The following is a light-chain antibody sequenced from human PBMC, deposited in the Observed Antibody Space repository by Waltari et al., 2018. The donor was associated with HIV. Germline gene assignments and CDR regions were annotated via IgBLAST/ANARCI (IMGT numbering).Light chain of an antibody. J-gene: IGLJ1*01. CDR1: SSDVGGYDC. Sequence: QSALTQPPSASGSPGPSVTTSCTGSSSDVGGYDCLSWYQQHPGQAPKHMIYEVSKRPTGVPVRFSGPKSGNRASLTVSGLQAEDEADYYYSAHAGSNNYVFGTGTKVTVL. V-gene: IGLV2-8*01. CDR3: SAHAGSNNYV. CDR2: EVS.